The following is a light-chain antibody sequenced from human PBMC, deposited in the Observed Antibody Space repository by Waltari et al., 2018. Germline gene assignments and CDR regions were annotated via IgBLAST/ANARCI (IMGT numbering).Light chain of an antibody. Sequence: SFELTQTSSLSVSPGQTVRISCSGDVLANKYARWFQQKPGQGPVLIIFRDTERPSGIPERFSGSSSGTTATLIIRGAQVEDEGDYYCYAAADNNLGVFGGGTKVTVL. J-gene: IGLJ2*01. V-gene: IGLV3-27*01. CDR2: RDT. CDR3: YAAADNNLGV. CDR1: VLANKY.